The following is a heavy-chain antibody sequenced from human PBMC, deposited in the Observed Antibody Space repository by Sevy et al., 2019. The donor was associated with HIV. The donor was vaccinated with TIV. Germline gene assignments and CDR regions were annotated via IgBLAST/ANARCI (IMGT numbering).Heavy chain of an antibody. Sequence: GGSLRLSCAASGFTFSSYAMSWVRQAPGKGLEWVSGISGSGGRTYYADSVKGRFTISRDNSKNTLYLQMKSLRAEDTAVYYCANLGTSYYESSSYYYQAPFDYWGQGTVVTVSS. CDR1: GFTFSSYA. CDR3: ANLGTSYYESSSYYYQAPFDY. V-gene: IGHV3-23*01. J-gene: IGHJ4*02. CDR2: ISGSGGRT. D-gene: IGHD3-22*01.